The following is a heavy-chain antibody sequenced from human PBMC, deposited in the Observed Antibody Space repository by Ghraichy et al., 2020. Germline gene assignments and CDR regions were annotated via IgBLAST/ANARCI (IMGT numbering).Heavy chain of an antibody. CDR3: AKEMGDFWSGYPTFHY. Sequence: GGSLRLSCSVSGFIFSSYAMSWVRQAPGKGLEWVSAIRGSDYSTYDADSVKGRFTISRDNSKNTLYLQMTSLRAEDTAVYYCAKEMGDFWSGYPTFHYWGQGTLVTVSS. CDR2: IRGSDYST. D-gene: IGHD3-3*01. V-gene: IGHV3-23*01. J-gene: IGHJ4*02. CDR1: GFIFSSYA.